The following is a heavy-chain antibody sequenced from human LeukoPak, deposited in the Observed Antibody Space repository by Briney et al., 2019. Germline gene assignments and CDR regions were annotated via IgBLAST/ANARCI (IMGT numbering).Heavy chain of an antibody. V-gene: IGHV3-48*01. Sequence: PGGSLRLSCAASGFTFSSYSMNWVRQAPGKGLEWISYLSSSSVTIYYVDSVKGRFTISRDNAKNSLYLQMNSLRAEDTAVYYCARAGYSSTWYSRYFDLWGRGTLVTVSS. CDR1: GFTFSSYS. CDR3: ARAGYSSTWYSRYFDL. J-gene: IGHJ2*01. CDR2: LSSSSVTI. D-gene: IGHD6-13*01.